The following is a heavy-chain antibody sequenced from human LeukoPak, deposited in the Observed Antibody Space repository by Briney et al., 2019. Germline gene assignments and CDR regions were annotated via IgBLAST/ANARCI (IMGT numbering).Heavy chain of an antibody. J-gene: IGHJ4*02. CDR3: ASLPGSGSYYNGGGDY. CDR2: INPNSGGT. Sequence: GASVKVSSKASGYTFTGYYMHWVRQAPGQGLEWMGWINPNSGGTNYAQKFQGRVTMTRDTSISTAYMELSRLRSDDTAVYYCASLPGSGSYYNGGGDYWGQGTLVTVSS. D-gene: IGHD3-10*01. CDR1: GYTFTGYY. V-gene: IGHV1-2*02.